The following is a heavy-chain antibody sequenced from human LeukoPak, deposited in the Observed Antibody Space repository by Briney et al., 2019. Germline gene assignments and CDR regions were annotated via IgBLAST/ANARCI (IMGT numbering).Heavy chain of an antibody. V-gene: IGHV3-74*01. D-gene: IGHD6-19*01. CDR3: ARREAGTIDY. CDR2: INSDGSST. CDR1: GFTFSSYW. J-gene: IGHJ4*02. Sequence: GGSLRLSCAASGFTFSSYWMYWVRQAPGKGLVWVSRINSDGSSTDYADSVKGRFTISRDNAKNTVYLQMNSLRAEDTAVYYCARREAGTIDYWGQGTLVTVSS.